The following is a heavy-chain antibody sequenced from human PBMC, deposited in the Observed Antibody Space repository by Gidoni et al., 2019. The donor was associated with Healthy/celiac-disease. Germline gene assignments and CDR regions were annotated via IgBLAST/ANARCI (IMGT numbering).Heavy chain of an antibody. D-gene: IGHD2-15*01. Sequence: EVQLVQSGAEVKKPGDSLKISCKGSGYSFTSYWIGWARQMPGKGLEWLGIIYPGDSDTRYSPSFQGQVTISAAKSISTAYLQWSSLKASDTAMYYCATPDPLGYCSGGSCYSDAFDIWSQGTMVTVSS. CDR1: GYSFTSYW. CDR3: ATPDPLGYCSGGSCYSDAFDI. V-gene: IGHV5-51*01. CDR2: IYPGDSDT. J-gene: IGHJ3*02.